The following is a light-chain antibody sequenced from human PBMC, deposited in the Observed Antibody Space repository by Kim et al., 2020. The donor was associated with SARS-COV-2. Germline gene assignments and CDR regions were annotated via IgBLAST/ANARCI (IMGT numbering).Light chain of an antibody. CDR1: SGDVGSYNL. CDR3: CSYTDSTTLV. Sequence: GQTIPISGTGTSGDVGSYNLVSWYQQEPGKAPKLMIYEASKRPSGVSNRFSGSKSGNTASLTISGLQAEDEADYYCCSYTDSTTLVFGGGTKLTVL. J-gene: IGLJ3*02. V-gene: IGLV2-23*01. CDR2: EAS.